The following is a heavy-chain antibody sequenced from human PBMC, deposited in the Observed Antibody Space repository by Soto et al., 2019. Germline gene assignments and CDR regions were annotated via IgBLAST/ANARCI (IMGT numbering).Heavy chain of an antibody. D-gene: IGHD4-17*01. CDR3: ARAYGEPPDAFAL. CDR2: ISVYNGNT. Sequence: QLVQSGSEVKKPGASVKVSCKASGYTFKTYGITWVRQAPGQGLEWVGWISVYNGNTHHAQKAQGRVTLTTDTSTSTAYLELNSVRSDDRAMYYCARAYGEPPDAFALWGQGTMVTVSS. V-gene: IGHV1-18*01. J-gene: IGHJ3*01. CDR1: GYTFKTYG.